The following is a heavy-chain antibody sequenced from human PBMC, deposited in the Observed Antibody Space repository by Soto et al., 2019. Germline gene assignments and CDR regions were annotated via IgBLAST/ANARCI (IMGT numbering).Heavy chain of an antibody. CDR2: IYTSGST. V-gene: IGHV4-4*07. CDR1: GGSISSYY. J-gene: IGHJ4*02. D-gene: IGHD6-6*01. CDR3: ARESGIAARPGYFDY. Sequence: LSLTCTVSGGSISSYYWSWIRQPAGKGLEWIGRIYTSGSTNYNPSLKSRVTMSVDTSKNQFSLKLSSVTAADTAVYYCARESGIAARPGYFDYWGQGTLVTVSS.